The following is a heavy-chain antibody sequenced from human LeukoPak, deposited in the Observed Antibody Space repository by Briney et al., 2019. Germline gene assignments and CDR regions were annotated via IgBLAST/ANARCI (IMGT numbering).Heavy chain of an antibody. CDR3: ARLIAASIYFDY. J-gene: IGHJ4*02. V-gene: IGHV1-18*01. CDR1: GYTFTSYG. D-gene: IGHD6-6*01. CDR2: ISAYNGNT. Sequence: ASVKVSCKASGYTFTSYGISWVRQAPGQGLEWMGWISAYNGNTNYAQKLQGRVTMTTDTSTSTAHMELRSLRSDDTAVYYCARLIAASIYFDYWGQGTLVTVSS.